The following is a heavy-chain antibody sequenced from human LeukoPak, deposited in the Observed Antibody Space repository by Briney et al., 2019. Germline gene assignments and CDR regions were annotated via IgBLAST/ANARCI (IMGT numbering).Heavy chain of an antibody. CDR1: GGSFSGYY. CDR2: INHSGST. CDR3: ARQEVNYDLWSGYYPPRNNMDV. J-gene: IGHJ6*03. D-gene: IGHD3-3*01. V-gene: IGHV4-34*01. Sequence: SETLSLTCAVYGGSFSGYYWSWIRQPPGKGLEWIGEINHSGSTNYNPSLKSRVTISVDTSKNQFSLKLSSVTAADTAVYYCARQEVNYDLWSGYYPPRNNMDVWGKGTTVTVSS.